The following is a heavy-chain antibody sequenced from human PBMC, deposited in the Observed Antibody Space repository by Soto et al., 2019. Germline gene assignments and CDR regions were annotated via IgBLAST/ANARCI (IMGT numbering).Heavy chain of an antibody. CDR3: ARASRLAVAAFDP. J-gene: IGHJ5*02. CDR2: IGAAGDT. D-gene: IGHD6-19*01. V-gene: IGHV3-13*01. Sequence: GGSLRLSCAASGFVFNDYDMHWVRQVSGRGLEWVSAIGAAGDTYYPDSVKGRFTISRENAKNSLHLQMNSLRVEDTAIYYCARASRLAVAAFDPWGQGTLVTVSS. CDR1: GFVFNDYD.